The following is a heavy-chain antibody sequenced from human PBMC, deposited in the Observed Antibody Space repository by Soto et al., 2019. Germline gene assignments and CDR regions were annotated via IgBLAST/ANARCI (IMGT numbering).Heavy chain of an antibody. Sequence: ASVKVSCKASGYTFASYGISWVRQAPGQGLEWMGWISAYNGNTNYAQKLQGRATMTTDTSTSTAYMELRSLRSDDTAVYYCARSDRMGGMLDVWGQGTTVTVSS. J-gene: IGHJ6*02. D-gene: IGHD1-26*01. V-gene: IGHV1-18*01. CDR1: GYTFASYG. CDR2: ISAYNGNT. CDR3: ARSDRMGGMLDV.